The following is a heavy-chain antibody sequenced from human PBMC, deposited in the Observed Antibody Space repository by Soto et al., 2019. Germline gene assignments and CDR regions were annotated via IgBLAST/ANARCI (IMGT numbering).Heavy chain of an antibody. CDR1: GGSFSGYY. V-gene: IGHV4-34*01. Sequence: SETLSLTCAVYGGSFSGYYWSWIRQPPGKGLEWIGEINHSGSTNYNPSLKSRVTISVDTSKNQFSLKLSSVTAADTAVYYCASRPPGEPFDYWGQGTLVTVSS. J-gene: IGHJ4*02. CDR3: ASRPPGEPFDY. CDR2: INHSGST.